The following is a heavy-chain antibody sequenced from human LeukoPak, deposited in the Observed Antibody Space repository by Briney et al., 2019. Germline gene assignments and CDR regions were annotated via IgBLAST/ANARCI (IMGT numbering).Heavy chain of an antibody. V-gene: IGHV3-30*02. D-gene: IGHD4-11*01. Sequence: GGTLRLSCAASGFSFSIYGMHWVRQAPGKGLEWVAFIQCDENNKYYADSVKGRFNISRDNSKNMLDLQMNSLRSEDTAVYYCAKGVATTSYFDYWGQGTLVTVSS. CDR2: IQCDENNK. CDR1: GFSFSIYG. J-gene: IGHJ4*02. CDR3: AKGVATTSYFDY.